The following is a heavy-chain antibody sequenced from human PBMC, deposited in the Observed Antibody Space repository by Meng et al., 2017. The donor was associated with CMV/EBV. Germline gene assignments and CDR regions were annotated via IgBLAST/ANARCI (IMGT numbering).Heavy chain of an antibody. Sequence: ASVKVSCKASEYTFTGYYMHWVRQAPGQGLEWMGWINPNSGGTNYAQKFQGRVTMTRDTSISTAYMELSRLRSDDTAVYYCARVAAAGTGEYFQHWGQGTLVTVSS. CDR3: ARVAAAGTGEYFQH. J-gene: IGHJ1*01. D-gene: IGHD6-13*01. V-gene: IGHV1-2*02. CDR1: EYTFTGYY. CDR2: INPNSGGT.